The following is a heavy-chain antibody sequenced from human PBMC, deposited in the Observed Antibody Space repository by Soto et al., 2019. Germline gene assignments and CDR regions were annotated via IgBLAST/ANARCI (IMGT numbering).Heavy chain of an antibody. Sequence: QVQLVESGGGVVQPGRSLRLSCATSEFTFSDYAMHWVRQAPGKGLEWVAVISDDGDKVFYADSMKDRLTISRDNSKSTLFLQLTSLGPEDTAPYYCARAHYHDSSGPNGHAFDIWGQGTLVTVSS. CDR2: ISDDGDKV. CDR1: EFTFSDYA. D-gene: IGHD3-22*01. CDR3: ARAHYHDSSGPNGHAFDI. J-gene: IGHJ3*02. V-gene: IGHV3-30-3*01.